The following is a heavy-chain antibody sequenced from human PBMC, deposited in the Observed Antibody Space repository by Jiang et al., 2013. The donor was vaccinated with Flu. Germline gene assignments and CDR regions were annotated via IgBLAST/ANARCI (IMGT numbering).Heavy chain of an antibody. CDR2: IYYSGST. J-gene: IGHJ4*02. CDR3: ARRTFSELHIDY. V-gene: IGHV4-39*01. D-gene: IGHD1-26*01. Sequence: LLKPSETLSLTCTVSGGSISSSSYYWGWIRQPPGKGLEWIGSIYYSGSTYYNPSLKSRVTISVDTSKDQFSLKLSSVTAADTAVYYCARRTFSELHIDYWGQGTLVTVSS. CDR1: GGSISSSSYY.